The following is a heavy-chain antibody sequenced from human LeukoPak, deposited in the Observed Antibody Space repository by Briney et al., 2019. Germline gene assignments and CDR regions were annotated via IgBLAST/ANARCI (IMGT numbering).Heavy chain of an antibody. CDR1: GASTSSYY. J-gene: IGHJ4*02. CDR2: IYYSGST. Sequence: SETLSLTCGVSGASTSSYYWSWIWQPPGKGLEWIGYIYYSGSTNYNPSLKSRVTISVDTSKNQFSLKLSSVTAADTAVYYCARLRVDTAMVWYFDSWGQGSLVTVSS. V-gene: IGHV4-59*08. D-gene: IGHD5-18*01. CDR3: ARLRVDTAMVWYFDS.